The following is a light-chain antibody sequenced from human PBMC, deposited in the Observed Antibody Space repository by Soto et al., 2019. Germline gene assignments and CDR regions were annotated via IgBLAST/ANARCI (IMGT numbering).Light chain of an antibody. J-gene: IGKJ1*01. CDR3: QHYGRSPTWT. Sequence: EIVLTQSPGTLSLSPGERATLSCRASQTVSSSYLAWYQQKPGQAPRLLIYAASSRATGIPDRFSGSGSGTDFTLTISRLEPEDFAVYYCQHYGRSPTWTFGQGTKVDIK. V-gene: IGKV3-20*01. CDR2: AAS. CDR1: QTVSSSY.